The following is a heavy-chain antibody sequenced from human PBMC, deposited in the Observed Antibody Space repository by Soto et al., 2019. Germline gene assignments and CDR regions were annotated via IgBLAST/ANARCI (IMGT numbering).Heavy chain of an antibody. J-gene: IGHJ4*02. CDR2: ISYYGTNE. CDR3: ARDLTYSSSSWNY. CDR1: GSTFSGYG. Sequence: PGGSLILSCAASGSTFSGYGLHCVRQSPGTGLEWVAVISYYGTNEYYEDSVKGRFTISRDNAKNSLYLQMNSLRAEETAVYYCARDLTYSSSSWNYWGQGTLVTVSS. D-gene: IGHD6-6*01. V-gene: IGHV3-30*03.